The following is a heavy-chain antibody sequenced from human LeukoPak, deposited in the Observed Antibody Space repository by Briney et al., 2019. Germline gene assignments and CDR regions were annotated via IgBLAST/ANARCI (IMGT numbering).Heavy chain of an antibody. D-gene: IGHD7-27*01. V-gene: IGHV3-9*01. CDR1: GFTFDGFA. CDR2: ISYNSGSI. Sequence: PGRSLRLSCAASGFTFDGFALFWVRQAPGKGLEWVSGISYNSGSIGYGDSVRGRFTISRDNAKNSLYLQMNSLRPEDTAFYYCVKDPYPATGGQWGQGTLVTVSP. CDR3: VKDPYPATGGQ. J-gene: IGHJ4*02.